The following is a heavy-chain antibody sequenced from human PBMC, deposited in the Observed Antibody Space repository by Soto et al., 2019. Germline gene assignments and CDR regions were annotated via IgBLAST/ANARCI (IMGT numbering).Heavy chain of an antibody. J-gene: IGHJ4*02. D-gene: IGHD4-17*01. CDR3: ARGYGDSHDY. CDR2: IIPMFGIA. CDR1: GGTFSSYT. Sequence: QVQLVQSGAEVKKTGSSVKVSCKASGGTFSSYTISWVRQAPGQGLEWMGRIIPMFGIANYAQKFQGRVTITADKSTSTAYMELSGLRSEDTAVYYCARGYGDSHDYWGQGTLVTVSS. V-gene: IGHV1-69*02.